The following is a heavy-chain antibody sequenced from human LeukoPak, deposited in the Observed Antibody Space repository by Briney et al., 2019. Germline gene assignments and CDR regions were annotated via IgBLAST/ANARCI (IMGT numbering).Heavy chain of an antibody. CDR1: GASVSSYY. V-gene: IGHV4-59*08. CDR2: IYFSGST. J-gene: IGHJ4*02. Sequence: SETLSLTCIVSGASVSSYYWSWIRQPPGKGLEWIGYIYFSGSTNYNPSLKSRVTMSADTSNNQFSLKLSSVTAADTAVYYCARGPCSTSCHRSWYFDYWGQGTLVTVSS. CDR3: ARGPCSTSCHRSWYFDY. D-gene: IGHD2-2*01.